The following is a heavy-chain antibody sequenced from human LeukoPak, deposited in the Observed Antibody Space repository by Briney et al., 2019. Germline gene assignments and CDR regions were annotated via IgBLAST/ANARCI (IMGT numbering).Heavy chain of an antibody. CDR2: MNPNSGDT. Sequence: ASVKVSCKASGYTFTSYDINWVRQATGQGLEWMGWMNPNSGDTGYAQKFQGRITMTRDTSTSTAYMELRSLRSDDTAVYYCARWGTYYDFWSGYQGGYYFDYWGQGTLVTVSS. CDR3: ARWGTYYDFWSGYQGGYYFDY. CDR1: GYTFTSYD. V-gene: IGHV1-8*01. D-gene: IGHD3-3*01. J-gene: IGHJ4*02.